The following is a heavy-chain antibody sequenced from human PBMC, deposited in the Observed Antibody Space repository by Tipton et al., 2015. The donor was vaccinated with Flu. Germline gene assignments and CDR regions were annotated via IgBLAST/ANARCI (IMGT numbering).Heavy chain of an antibody. V-gene: IGHV3-7*01. CDR2: IQRDGSEK. CDR1: GFYFMTYW. CDR3: ARLPSVSIYGMDV. Sequence: GSLRLSCAGPGFYFMTYWMSWVRQAPGKGLEWVANIQRDGSEKYYADSVKGRFSISRDNAKDSLYLMLNNLRPEDTAVYFCARLPSVSIYGMDVWGQGTTVTVSS. D-gene: IGHD2/OR15-2a*01. J-gene: IGHJ6*01.